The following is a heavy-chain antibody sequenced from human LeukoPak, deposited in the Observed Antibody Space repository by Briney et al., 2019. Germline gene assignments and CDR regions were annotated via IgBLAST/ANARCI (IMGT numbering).Heavy chain of an antibody. CDR2: ISSRSGTI. CDR1: GFTFSSYS. Sequence: AGGSLRLSCAASGFTFSSYSMKWVRQAPGKGLEWISYISSRSGTIYYADSVKGRFTISRDNAKNSLYLQMNNLRVEDTAVYYCARTAHSSSWYNGVDYWGQGTLVTVSS. V-gene: IGHV3-48*01. D-gene: IGHD6-13*01. CDR3: ARTAHSSSWYNGVDY. J-gene: IGHJ4*02.